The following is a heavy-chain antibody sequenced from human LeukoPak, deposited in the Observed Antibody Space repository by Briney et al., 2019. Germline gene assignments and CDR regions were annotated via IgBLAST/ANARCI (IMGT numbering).Heavy chain of an antibody. CDR3: ARGTVGATSWFDH. D-gene: IGHD1-26*01. CDR1: GYTFTVYY. Sequence: ASVTVSFKASGYTFTVYYMHWVRQAPGQGLEWMGWINPNSGGTNYAQKFQGRVTMTRDTSISTAYMELSRLRSDDTAVYYCARGTVGATSWFDHWGQGTLVTVSS. V-gene: IGHV1-2*02. CDR2: INPNSGGT. J-gene: IGHJ5*02.